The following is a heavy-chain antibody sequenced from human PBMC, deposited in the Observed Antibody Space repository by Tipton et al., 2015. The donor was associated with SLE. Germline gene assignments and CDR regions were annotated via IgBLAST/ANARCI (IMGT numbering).Heavy chain of an antibody. V-gene: IGHV4-34*01. D-gene: IGHD6-13*01. CDR1: GGSFSGYY. Sequence: TLSLTCAVYGGSFSGYYWSWIRQPPGKGLEWIGEINHSGSTNYNPSLKSRVTISVDTSKSQFSLKLSSVTAADTAVYYCARVGAAAGTGARGWYFDLWGRGTLVTVSS. CDR3: ARVGAAAGTGARGWYFDL. CDR2: INHSGST. J-gene: IGHJ2*01.